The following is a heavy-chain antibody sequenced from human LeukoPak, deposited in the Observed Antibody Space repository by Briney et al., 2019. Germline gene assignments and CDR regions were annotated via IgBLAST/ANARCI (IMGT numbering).Heavy chain of an antibody. D-gene: IGHD6-13*01. J-gene: IGHJ5*02. CDR1: GFTFSSYA. V-gene: IGHV3-23*01. Sequence: GGSLRLSCEASGFTFSSYAMSWVRQAPGKGLEWVSAISGSGGSTYYADSVKGRFTISRDNSKNTLYLQMNSLRAEDTAVYYCAKDQGSSWYLNWFDPWGQGTLVTVSS. CDR3: AKDQGSSWYLNWFDP. CDR2: ISGSGGST.